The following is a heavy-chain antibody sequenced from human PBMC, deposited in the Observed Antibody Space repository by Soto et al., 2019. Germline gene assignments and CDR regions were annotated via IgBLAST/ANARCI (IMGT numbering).Heavy chain of an antibody. Sequence: EVQLVESGGGLVQPGGSLRLSCAASGFTFSSYSMNWVRQAPGKGLEWVSYISSSSSTIYYADSVKGRFTISRDNAKNLLYLQMNSLRDEDTAVYYCARDQYCGGDCLSSHGMDVWGQGTTVTVSS. V-gene: IGHV3-48*02. J-gene: IGHJ6*02. CDR1: GFTFSSYS. CDR3: ARDQYCGGDCLSSHGMDV. CDR2: ISSSSSTI. D-gene: IGHD2-21*02.